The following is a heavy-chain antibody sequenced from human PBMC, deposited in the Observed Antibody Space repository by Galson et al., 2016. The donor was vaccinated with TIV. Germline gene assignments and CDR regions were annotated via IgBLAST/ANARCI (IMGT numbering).Heavy chain of an antibody. Sequence: KVSCTASGGIFNNYGISWVRQAPGRGLEWMGGIIAIFGVTNYAQEFQGRVTITADESTSTVYMELNSLRSDDTAVYYCARGPAENYWGQGTLVTVSS. J-gene: IGHJ4*02. V-gene: IGHV1-69*01. CDR2: IIAIFGVT. CDR1: GGIFNNYG. CDR3: ARGPAENY.